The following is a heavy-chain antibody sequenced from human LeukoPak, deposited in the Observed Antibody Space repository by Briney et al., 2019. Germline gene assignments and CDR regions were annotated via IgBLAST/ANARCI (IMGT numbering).Heavy chain of an antibody. V-gene: IGHV1-8*02. Sequence: GASVKVSCKASGYIFTSYDINWVRQATGQGLEWMGWMNPNSGNTGYAQKFQGRVIMTRDTSINTAYLEFYSLRSEDTAVYYCARGYSPTLRTTGNDYWGQGTLVTVSS. J-gene: IGHJ4*02. D-gene: IGHD1-1*01. CDR2: MNPNSGNT. CDR3: ARGYSPTLRTTGNDY. CDR1: GYIFTSYD.